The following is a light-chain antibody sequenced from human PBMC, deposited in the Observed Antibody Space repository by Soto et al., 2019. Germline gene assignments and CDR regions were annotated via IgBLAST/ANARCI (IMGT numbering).Light chain of an antibody. J-gene: IGLJ1*01. CDR3: SSYTSSSTIGV. CDR1: SSDVGGYNY. V-gene: IGLV2-14*01. CDR2: DVS. Sequence: QSVLTQPASVSGSPGQSITISCTGTSSDVGGYNYVSWYQQHPGKAPKLMIYDVSNRPSGVSNRFSGSKSGNTASLTISGLQAEDEADYYCSSYTSSSTIGVFGTGTKVTVL.